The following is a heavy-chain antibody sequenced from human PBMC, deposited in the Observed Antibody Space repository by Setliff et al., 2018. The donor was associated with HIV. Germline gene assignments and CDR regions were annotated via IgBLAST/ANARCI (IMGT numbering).Heavy chain of an antibody. CDR1: GGSFSGYN. J-gene: IGHJ4*02. Sequence: SETLSLTCAVYGGSFSGYNWSWIRQTPGKGLEWIGEINHSGSTNHNPSLKSRATISVDTSKNQFSLKLSPVTAADTAVYYCARGGGTIIGANFDYWGQGTLVTVSS. V-gene: IGHV4-34*04. D-gene: IGHD3-3*01. CDR2: INHSGST. CDR3: ARGGGTIIGANFDY.